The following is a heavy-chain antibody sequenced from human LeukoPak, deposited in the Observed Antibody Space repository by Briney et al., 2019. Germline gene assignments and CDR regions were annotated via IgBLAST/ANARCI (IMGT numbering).Heavy chain of an antibody. CDR2: ISAYNGNT. J-gene: IGHJ5*02. CDR3: ARGVAAAWWFDP. CDR1: GYTFTIYG. Sequence: GASGTVSCKASGYTFTIYGISWVRQAPGQGLEWMGWISAYNGNTNYAQKLQGRVTMTTDTSTSTAYMELRSLRSDDTAVYYCARGVAAAWWFDPWGQGTLVTVSS. V-gene: IGHV1-18*01. D-gene: IGHD6-13*01.